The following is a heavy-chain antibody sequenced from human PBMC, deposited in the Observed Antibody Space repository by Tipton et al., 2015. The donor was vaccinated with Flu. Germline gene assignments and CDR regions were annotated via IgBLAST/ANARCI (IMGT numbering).Heavy chain of an antibody. D-gene: IGHD5/OR15-5a*01. J-gene: IGHJ2*01. CDR3: ARGPLLDL. CDR2: IHHSGST. Sequence: TLSLTCAVYGGSFSGYYWSWIRQPPGKGLEWIGEIHHSGSTNYNPSLKSRVTISVDTSKNQFSLKLSSVTAADTAVYYCARGPLLDLWGRGTLVTVSS. V-gene: IGHV4-34*01. CDR1: GGSFSGYY.